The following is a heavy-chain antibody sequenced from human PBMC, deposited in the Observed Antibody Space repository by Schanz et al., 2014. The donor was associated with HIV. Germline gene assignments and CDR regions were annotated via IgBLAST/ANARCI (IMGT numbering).Heavy chain of an antibody. CDR2: ISYDGNSK. Sequence: QVHLVESGGGVVQPGKSLRLSCSASGFTFSGSGMYWVRQTPGKGLEWVALISYDGNSKYYSDSVRGRFSISRDNSKNTLYLQMNSLRAEDTAVYYCARGGLQWHPEWFDYWGQGTLVTVSS. CDR3: ARGGLQWHPEWFDY. J-gene: IGHJ4*02. CDR1: GFTFSGSG. V-gene: IGHV3-30*03. D-gene: IGHD4-4*01.